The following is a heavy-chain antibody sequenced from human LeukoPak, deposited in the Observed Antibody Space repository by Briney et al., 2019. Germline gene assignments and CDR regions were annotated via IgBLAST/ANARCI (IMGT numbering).Heavy chain of an antibody. D-gene: IGHD3-22*01. CDR1: GFTFSNYE. CDR2: ISNSGATI. CDR3: ARDSHYYDSTGYPHDVFDV. J-gene: IGHJ3*01. V-gene: IGHV3-48*03. Sequence: PGGSLRLSCAASGFTFSNYEMNWVRQAPGKGPEWISCISNSGATISYADSVKGRFTISRDNPKKSLYLEMNSLRAEDTAVYYCARDSHYYDSTGYPHDVFDVWGQGTMVTVSS.